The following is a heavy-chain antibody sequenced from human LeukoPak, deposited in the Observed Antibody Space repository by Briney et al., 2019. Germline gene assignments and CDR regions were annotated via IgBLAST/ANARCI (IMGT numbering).Heavy chain of an antibody. CDR2: ISWNSGST. Sequence: PGRSLRLSCAASGFTFDDYAMHWVRQAPGKGLEWVSGISWNSGSTYYADSVKGRFTISRDNSKNTLYLQMNSLRAEDTAVYYCAKAYYGDYLFDYWGQGTLVTVSS. V-gene: IGHV3-23*01. CDR3: AKAYYGDYLFDY. D-gene: IGHD4-17*01. J-gene: IGHJ4*02. CDR1: GFTFDDYA.